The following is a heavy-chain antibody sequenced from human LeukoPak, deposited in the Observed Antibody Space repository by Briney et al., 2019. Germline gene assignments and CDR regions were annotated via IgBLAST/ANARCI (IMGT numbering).Heavy chain of an antibody. CDR1: GGSISSYY. V-gene: IGHV4-59*12. Sequence: SETLSLTCTVSGGSISSYYWSWIRQPPGKGLEWIGSGYYSGYTYLNPSLESRVTISVDTSKNQFSLKLSTVTAADTALYFCARDDRVERGALPTFEYWGQGTLVTVSS. CDR3: ARDDRVERGALPTFEY. J-gene: IGHJ4*02. CDR2: GYYSGYT. D-gene: IGHD1-1*01.